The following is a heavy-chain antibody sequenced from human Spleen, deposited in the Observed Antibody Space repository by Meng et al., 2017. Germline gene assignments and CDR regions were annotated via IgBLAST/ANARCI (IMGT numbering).Heavy chain of an antibody. CDR1: GYTFINYD. D-gene: IGHD1-26*01. CDR2: VSPYNHNT. J-gene: IGHJ4*02. V-gene: IGHV1-18*01. Sequence: ASVKVSCKASGYTFINYDITWVRQAPGQGLECLGWVSPYNHNTDYVEKFQGRVTMTTDTSTGTAYMELRSLTSDDTAVYYCERQVSAGRSHLDYWGQGTLVTVAS. CDR3: ERQVSAGRSHLDY.